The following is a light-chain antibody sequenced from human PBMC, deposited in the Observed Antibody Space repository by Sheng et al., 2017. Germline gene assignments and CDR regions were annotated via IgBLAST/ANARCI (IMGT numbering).Light chain of an antibody. J-gene: IGLJ2*01. CDR3: NSYASSTTLVL. CDR2: DVS. Sequence: QSALTQSASVSGSPGQSITISCTGTSSDIGDFNHVSWYQHHPGKVPRLMIYDVSDRPSGVSSRFSGSKSGNTASLTISGLQAEDEADYYCNSYASSTTLVLFGGGTKLTV. CDR1: SSDIGDFNH. V-gene: IGLV2-14*03.